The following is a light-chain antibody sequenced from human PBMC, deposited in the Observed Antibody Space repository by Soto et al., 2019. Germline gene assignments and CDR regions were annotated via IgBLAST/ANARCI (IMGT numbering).Light chain of an antibody. Sequence: SYELTQPPSVSVAPGQTASISCGGYNLEFKSVHWYQQRPGQAPVLVVFDDRDRPSGIPDRFSGASSGNTATLTISRVEAGDGSDFYCQVWDSDSDHVVFGGGTKLTVL. V-gene: IGLV3-21*02. CDR3: QVWDSDSDHVV. CDR1: NLEFKS. CDR2: DDR. J-gene: IGLJ2*01.